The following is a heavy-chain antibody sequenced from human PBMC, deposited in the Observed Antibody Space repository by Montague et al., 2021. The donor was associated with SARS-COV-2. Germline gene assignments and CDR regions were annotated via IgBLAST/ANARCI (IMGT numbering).Heavy chain of an antibody. D-gene: IGHD6-19*01. Sequence: SETLSLTCTASGDSISIYYWSWIRQPPGKGLEWIGYVYYSGSTNYNPSLKSRVTISVDTPKNQFSLKLRSVTAADTAVYYCARGERGAWYNHYFDYWGQGALVTVSS. V-gene: IGHV4-59*13. CDR3: ARGERGAWYNHYFDY. J-gene: IGHJ4*02. CDR1: GDSISIYY. CDR2: VYYSGST.